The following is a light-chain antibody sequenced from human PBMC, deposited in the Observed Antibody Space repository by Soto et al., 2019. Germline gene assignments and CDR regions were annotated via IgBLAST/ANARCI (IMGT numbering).Light chain of an antibody. CDR3: HQET. Sequence: EIVLTQSPATLSLSPGETATLSCRASQSISTYLAWYQQKPCQAPRLLMYEASNRATGVPARFSGSGSGTDFTLTISSLEPEDFAVYDCHQETFGQATKVEIK. V-gene: IGKV3-11*01. CDR1: QSISTY. J-gene: IGKJ1*01. CDR2: EAS.